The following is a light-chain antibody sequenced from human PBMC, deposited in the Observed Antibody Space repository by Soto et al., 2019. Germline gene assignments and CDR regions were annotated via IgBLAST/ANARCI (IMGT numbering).Light chain of an antibody. J-gene: IGKJ5*01. CDR2: GAS. Sequence: EIVLTQSPGTLSLSPGERATLSCRASQSVSSSYLGWYQQKPGQAPRLLIYGASSRAIGIPDRFSGSGSGTDFTLTISRLEPEDFAVYYCQKYGNSPPITFGQATRLEIK. CDR1: QSVSSSY. CDR3: QKYGNSPPIT. V-gene: IGKV3-20*01.